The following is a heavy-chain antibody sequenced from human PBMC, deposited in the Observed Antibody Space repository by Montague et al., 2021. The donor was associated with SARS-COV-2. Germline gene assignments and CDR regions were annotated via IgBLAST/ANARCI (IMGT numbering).Heavy chain of an antibody. J-gene: IGHJ4*02. CDR3: ARESGSGSYLVY. D-gene: IGHD3-10*01. V-gene: IGHV4-39*01. Sequence: SETLSLTCTVSGDSISSSSYYWGWIRQPPGKGLEWIGSIYYSGSTYYNLPLKSRVTISVDTSKNQFSLKLSSVTAADTAVYYCARESGSGSYLVYWGQGTLVTVSS. CDR1: GDSISSSSYY. CDR2: IYYSGST.